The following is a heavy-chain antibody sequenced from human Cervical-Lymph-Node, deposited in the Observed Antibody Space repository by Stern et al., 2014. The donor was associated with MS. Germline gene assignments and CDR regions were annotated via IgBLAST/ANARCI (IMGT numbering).Heavy chain of an antibody. CDR2: INWNSGNT. CDR3: ARGSPDSSGGDYFDS. V-gene: IGHV3-9*01. CDR1: GFTFDDYA. Sequence: EVQLVESGGGLAQPGRSLRVSCEASGFTFDDYAMHWVRPVAGQGLEWVSWINWNSGNTAYADTVKGRFSISRDNATKHLDLAMNRRRAEDTALYYCARGSPDSSGGDYFDSWGQGAQVTVSS. J-gene: IGHJ4*01. D-gene: IGHD3-22*01.